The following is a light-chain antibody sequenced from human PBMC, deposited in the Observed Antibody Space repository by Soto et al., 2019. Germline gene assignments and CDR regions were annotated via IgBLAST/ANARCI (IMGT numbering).Light chain of an antibody. CDR2: ESS. Sequence: ETVLTQSPATLSLSPGERATLSCRASENVNTYLAWFQQKPGQAPRLLIYESSHRATGTPDRFSGSGSGTDFTLSISRVEPEDFAIYDCQARVDWALTFGGGTEVQI. CDR1: ENVNTY. V-gene: IGKV3-11*01. CDR3: QARVDWALT. J-gene: IGKJ4*01.